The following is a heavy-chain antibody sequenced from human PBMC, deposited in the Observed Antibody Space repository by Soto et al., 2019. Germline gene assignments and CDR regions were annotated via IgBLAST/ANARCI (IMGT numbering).Heavy chain of an antibody. J-gene: IGHJ4*02. CDR1: GFTFGYFS. Sequence: GGSLRLSCATSGFTFGYFSISWVRQAPGRGLEWVGFIRSKDYGGTTEYAASVKGRFAISRDDSTGIAYLQMNSLKIEDTAVYYCTREIPYFDSWGQGTLVTVSS. CDR3: TREIPYFDS. CDR2: IRSKDYGGTT. V-gene: IGHV3-49*02.